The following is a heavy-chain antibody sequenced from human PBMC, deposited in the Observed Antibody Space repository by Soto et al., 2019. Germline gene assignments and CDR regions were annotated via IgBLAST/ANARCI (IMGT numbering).Heavy chain of an antibody. V-gene: IGHV2-70*01. J-gene: IGHJ4*02. Sequence: SGPRLVNPTQTLTLTCTFSGFSLSTSGMCVSWIRQPPGKALEWLALLDWDDDKYYSTSLKTRLTISKDTSKNQVVLTMTNMDPVDTATYYCARILWYFSTSCCPDYFLYPGPATLVT. D-gene: IGHD2-2*01. CDR2: LDWDDDK. CDR1: GFSLSTSGMC. CDR3: ARILWYFSTSCCPDYFLY.